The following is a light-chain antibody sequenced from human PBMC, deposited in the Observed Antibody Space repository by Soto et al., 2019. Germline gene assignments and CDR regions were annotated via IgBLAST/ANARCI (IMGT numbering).Light chain of an antibody. CDR3: QQYGGASPRT. Sequence: EIVLTQSPGTLSLSPGERATLSCRASQSITSNYLAWYQQKPGQAPSLLIYGTSGRATGIPDRVSGSGSGADLTVTISRLEPEDFAVYYCQQYGGASPRTFGQGTKLEI. V-gene: IGKV3-20*01. J-gene: IGKJ2*01. CDR1: QSITSNY. CDR2: GTS.